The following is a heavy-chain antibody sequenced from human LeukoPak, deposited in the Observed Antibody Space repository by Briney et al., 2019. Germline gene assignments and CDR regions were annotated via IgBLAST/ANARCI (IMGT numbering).Heavy chain of an antibody. CDR3: ARDHLATGGYDYAGYYYYGMDV. V-gene: IGHV4-31*03. D-gene: IGHD5-12*01. J-gene: IGHJ6*04. CDR2: IYYSGST. CDR1: GGSISSGGYY. Sequence: SQTLSLTCTVSGGSISSGGYYWSWIRQHPGKGLEWIGYIYYSGSTYYNPSLKSRVTISVDTSKNQFSLKLSSVTAADTAVYYCARDHLATGGYDYAGYYYYGMDVWGKGTTVTVSS.